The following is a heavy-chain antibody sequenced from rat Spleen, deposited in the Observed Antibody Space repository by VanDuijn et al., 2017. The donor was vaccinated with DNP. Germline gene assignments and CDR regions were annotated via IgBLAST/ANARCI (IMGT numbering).Heavy chain of an antibody. D-gene: IGHD1-1*01. Sequence: EVQLVESGGGLVQPGRSLKLSCAASGFTFSNYDMAWVRQAPKKSLEWVATISTSGGTTYYRDSVKGRFTVSRDNAKSTLYLQMDSLRSEDTATYYCATHGLIYYSGESNYFGYWGQGVMVPVSS. CDR2: ISTSGGTT. V-gene: IGHV5-25*01. J-gene: IGHJ2*01. CDR3: ATHGLIYYSGESNYFGY. CDR1: GFTFSNYD.